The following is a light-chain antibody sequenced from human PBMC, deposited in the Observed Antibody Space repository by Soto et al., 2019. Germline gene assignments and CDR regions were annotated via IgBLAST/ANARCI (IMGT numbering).Light chain of an antibody. Sequence: QSALTQPPSASGSPGQSVTISCTGTSSDVGGYNYVSWYQQHPGKAPKLISSEVSKRPSGVPDRFSGSKSGNTASLTVSGLQAEDEPDYYCTTHAGSNNYVFGTGTKVTVL. CDR3: TTHAGSNNYV. V-gene: IGLV2-8*01. CDR2: EVS. CDR1: SSDVGGYNY. J-gene: IGLJ1*01.